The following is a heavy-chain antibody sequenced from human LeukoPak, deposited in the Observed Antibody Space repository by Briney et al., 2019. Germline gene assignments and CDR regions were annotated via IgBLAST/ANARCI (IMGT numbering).Heavy chain of an antibody. CDR3: ARETRGVPGAIAAVKGFDY. CDR2: ISAYNGNT. J-gene: IGHJ4*02. D-gene: IGHD6-13*01. Sequence: ASVKVSCKASGYTFSSYGISWVRQAPGQGLEWMGWISAYNGNTKYAQKVQGRVTMTTDTSTSTAYMELRSLRSEDTAVYYCARETRGVPGAIAAVKGFDYWGQGTLVTVSS. V-gene: IGHV1-18*01. CDR1: GYTFSSYG.